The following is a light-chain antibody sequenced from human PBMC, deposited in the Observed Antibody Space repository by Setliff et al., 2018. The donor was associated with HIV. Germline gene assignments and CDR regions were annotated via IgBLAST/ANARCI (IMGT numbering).Light chain of an antibody. V-gene: IGLV2-14*01. J-gene: IGLJ1*01. Sequence: QSALTQPASVSGSPGQSITISCTRTSRDVGGYSYVSWSQQHPGKAPKLIIYEVRNRPSGVSNRFSGSKSGNTASLTISGLQAEDEADYYCSSYAITNTLPFGTGTKVTGL. CDR1: SRDVGGYSY. CDR2: EVR. CDR3: SSYAITNTLP.